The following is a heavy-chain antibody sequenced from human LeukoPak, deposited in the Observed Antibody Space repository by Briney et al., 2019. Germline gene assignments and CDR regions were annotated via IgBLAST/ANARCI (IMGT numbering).Heavy chain of an antibody. V-gene: IGHV4-4*08. Sequence: SETLSLTCTVSGASISSYYWSWIRQPPGKGLEWIGYIYDSGSTNYNPSLKSRVTISVDTSKNQFSLKLSSVTAADTAVYYCARTRYYYNSRSYGAPYYFDYWGQGTLVTVSS. D-gene: IGHD3-10*01. CDR3: ARTRYYYNSRSYGAPYYFDY. CDR1: GASISSYY. J-gene: IGHJ4*02. CDR2: IYDSGST.